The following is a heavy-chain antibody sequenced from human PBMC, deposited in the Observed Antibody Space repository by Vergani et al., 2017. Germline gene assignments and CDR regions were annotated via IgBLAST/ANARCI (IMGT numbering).Heavy chain of an antibody. CDR3: TTDRVWYDSSGYYWNWFDP. CDR2: INHSGST. J-gene: IGHJ5*02. CDR1: GGSFSGYY. Sequence: QVQLQQWGAGLLKPSETLSLTCAVYGGSFSGYYWSWIRQPPGKGLEWIGEINHSGSTNYNPSLKSRVTISVDTSKNQFSLKLSSVTAADTAVYYCTTDRVWYDSSGYYWNWFDPWGQGTLVTVSS. V-gene: IGHV4-34*01. D-gene: IGHD3-22*01.